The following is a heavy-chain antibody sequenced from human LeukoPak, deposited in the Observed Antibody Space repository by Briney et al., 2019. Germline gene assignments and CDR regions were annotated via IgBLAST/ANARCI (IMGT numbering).Heavy chain of an antibody. CDR2: IKQDGSEK. V-gene: IGHV3-7*01. Sequence: PGGSLRLSCAASGFTFSSYWMSWVRQAPGKGLEWVANIKQDGSEKYYVDSVKGRFTISRDNAKNSLYLQMNSLRAEDTAVYYCAFSYSGSYWDFDYWGQGTLVTVSS. CDR1: GFTFSSYW. CDR3: AFSYSGSYWDFDY. D-gene: IGHD1-26*01. J-gene: IGHJ4*02.